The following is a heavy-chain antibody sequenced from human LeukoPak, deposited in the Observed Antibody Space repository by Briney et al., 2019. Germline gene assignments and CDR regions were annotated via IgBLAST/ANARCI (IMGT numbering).Heavy chain of an antibody. Sequence: ASVKVSCKASGYTFTSFGISWVRQAPGQELEWMGWISTYNGNTNYAQKLQGRVTMTTDTSTSTAYMELRSLRSDDTAVYYCATSQLGYCSGGSCYWVYWGQGTLVTVSS. V-gene: IGHV1-18*01. J-gene: IGHJ4*02. CDR2: ISTYNGNT. D-gene: IGHD2-15*01. CDR3: ATSQLGYCSGGSCYWVY. CDR1: GYTFTSFG.